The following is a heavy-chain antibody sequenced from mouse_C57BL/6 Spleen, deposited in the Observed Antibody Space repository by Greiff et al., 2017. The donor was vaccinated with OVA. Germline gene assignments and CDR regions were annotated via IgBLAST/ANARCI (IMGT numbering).Heavy chain of an antibody. J-gene: IGHJ1*03. CDR2: ISSGSSTI. D-gene: IGHD1-1*01. CDR3: ARITTVVEAHWYFDV. V-gene: IGHV5-17*01. CDR1: GFTFSDYG. Sequence: EVKLMESGGGLVKPGGSLKLSCAASGFTFSDYGMHWVRQAPEKGLEWVAYISSGSSTIYYADTVKGRFTISSDNAKNTLFLQMTSLRSEDTAMYYCARITTVVEAHWYFDVWGTGTTVTVSS.